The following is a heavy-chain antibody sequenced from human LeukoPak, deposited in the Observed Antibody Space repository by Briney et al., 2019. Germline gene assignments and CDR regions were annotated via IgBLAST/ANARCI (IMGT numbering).Heavy chain of an antibody. CDR3: AQRGGWLQSGAWNPFDY. J-gene: IGHJ4*02. Sequence: GASVKVSCKASRGTFSSYAISWVRQAPGQGLEWMGGIIPIFGTANYAQKFQGRVTITADESTSTAYMELSSLRSEDTAVYYCAQRGGWLQSGAWNPFDYWGQGTLVTVSS. D-gene: IGHD5-24*01. CDR2: IIPIFGTA. CDR1: RGTFSSYA. V-gene: IGHV1-69*13.